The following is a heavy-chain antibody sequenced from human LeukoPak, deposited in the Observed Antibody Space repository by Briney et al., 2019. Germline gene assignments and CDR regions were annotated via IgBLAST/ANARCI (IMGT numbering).Heavy chain of an antibody. V-gene: IGHV1-2*02. CDR3: ARDLAAGYIGNWFDP. CDR1: GYTFTGYY. Sequence: GASVKVYCKASGYTFTGYYMHWVRQAPGQGLEWMGWINPNSGGTNYAQKFQGRVTMTRDTSISTAYMELSRLRSDDTAVYYCARDLAAGYIGNWFDPWGQGTLVTVSS. D-gene: IGHD3-9*01. J-gene: IGHJ5*02. CDR2: INPNSGGT.